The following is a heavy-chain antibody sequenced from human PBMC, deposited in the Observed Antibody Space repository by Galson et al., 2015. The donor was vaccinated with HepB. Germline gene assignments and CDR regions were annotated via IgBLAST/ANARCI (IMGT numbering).Heavy chain of an antibody. CDR2: ISAYNGNT. V-gene: IGHV1-18*01. CDR3: ARGAAGGDYGEVTDY. J-gene: IGHJ4*02. D-gene: IGHD4-17*01. CDR1: GYTFTSYG. Sequence: SVKVSCKASGYTFTSYGISWVRQAPGQGLEWMGWISAYNGNTNYAQKLQGRVTMTTDTSTSTAYMELRSLRSDDTAVYYCARGAAGGDYGEVTDYWGQGTLVTVSS.